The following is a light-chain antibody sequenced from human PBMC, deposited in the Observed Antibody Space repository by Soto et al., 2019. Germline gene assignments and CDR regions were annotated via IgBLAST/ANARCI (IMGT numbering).Light chain of an antibody. CDR2: WAS. CDR1: QTILYSANNKNC. CDR3: QQYYSMTGHT. J-gene: IGKJ2*01. V-gene: IGKV4-1*01. Sequence: DIVMTQSPDTLAVSLGERATINCKSSQTILYSANNKNCLAWYQQIPGQPPKLLIYWASTRESGVPDRFSGSGSGTDFTLTISSLQAEDVAVYYCQQYYSMTGHTFGQGTKLEI.